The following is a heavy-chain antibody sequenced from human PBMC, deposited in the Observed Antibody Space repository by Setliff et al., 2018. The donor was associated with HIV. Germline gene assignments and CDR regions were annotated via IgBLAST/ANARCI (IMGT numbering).Heavy chain of an antibody. CDR3: AISGSPDRRPT. CDR1: GYNFAGYW. J-gene: IGHJ5*02. V-gene: IGHV5-51*01. D-gene: IGHD3-10*01. CDR2: IYPGDSDT. Sequence: GESLKISCKVSGYNFAGYWIAWVRQMPGKGLEWMGIIYPGDSDTRYSPSFQGQVTISADKSISTAYLQWSSLKASDTAIYYCAISGSPDRRPTWGQGTLVTVSS.